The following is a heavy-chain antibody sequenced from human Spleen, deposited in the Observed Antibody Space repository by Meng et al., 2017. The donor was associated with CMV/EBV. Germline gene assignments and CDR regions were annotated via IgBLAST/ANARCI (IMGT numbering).Heavy chain of an antibody. V-gene: IGHV4-34*01. CDR2: INHSGST. J-gene: IGHJ4*02. Sequence: PLETLSLTCAVYGGSFSGYYWSWIRQPPGKGLEWIGEINHSGSTNYNPSLKSRVIISVDTSKNQFSLKLSSVTAADTTVYYCARVGAGWGQGTLVTVSS. D-gene: IGHD1-26*01. CDR1: GGSFSGYY. CDR3: ARVGAG.